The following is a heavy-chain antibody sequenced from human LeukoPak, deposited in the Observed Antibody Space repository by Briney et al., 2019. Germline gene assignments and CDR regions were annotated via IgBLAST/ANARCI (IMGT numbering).Heavy chain of an antibody. CDR1: GFTFSYYW. Sequence: GGSLRLSCAASGFTFSYYWMSWVRQAPGKGLEWVSAISGSGGSTYYADSVKGRFTISRDNSKNTLYLQMNSLRAEDTAVYYCAKDHAARHPYWYFDLWGRGTLVTVSS. CDR3: AKDHAARHPYWYFDL. V-gene: IGHV3-23*01. CDR2: ISGSGGST. D-gene: IGHD6-6*01. J-gene: IGHJ2*01.